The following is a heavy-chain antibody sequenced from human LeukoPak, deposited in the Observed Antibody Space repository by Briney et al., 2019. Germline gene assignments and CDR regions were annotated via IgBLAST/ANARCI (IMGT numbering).Heavy chain of an antibody. Sequence: GGSLRLSCAASGFTFSSYAMSWVRQAPGKGLEWGAAISGSGGSTYYADSVKGRFTIPRGNSKNTLYLQMNILRAEDTAVYYCAKGEMVRGVIIGYYYYMDVWGKGTTVTVSS. CDR2: ISGSGGST. CDR3: AKGEMVRGVIIGYYYYMDV. V-gene: IGHV3-23*01. CDR1: GFTFSSYA. J-gene: IGHJ6*03. D-gene: IGHD3-10*01.